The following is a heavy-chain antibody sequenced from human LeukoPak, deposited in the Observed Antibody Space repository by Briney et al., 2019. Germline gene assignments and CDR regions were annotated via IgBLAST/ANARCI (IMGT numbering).Heavy chain of an antibody. Sequence: GGSLRLSCSASGFPFSSYAMHWVRQAPGKGLEYVSAISGSGGSTYYADSVKGRFTISRDNSKNTLYLQMSSLRAEDTAVYFCVRGYSFGPYGMDVWGQGTTVTVSS. V-gene: IGHV3-64D*09. CDR1: GFPFSSYA. D-gene: IGHD2-15*01. CDR2: ISGSGGST. CDR3: VRGYSFGPYGMDV. J-gene: IGHJ6*02.